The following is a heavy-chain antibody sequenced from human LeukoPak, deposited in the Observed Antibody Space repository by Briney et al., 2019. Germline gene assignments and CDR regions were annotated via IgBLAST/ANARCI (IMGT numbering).Heavy chain of an antibody. CDR1: GYRFTNYW. CDR2: IFPGDSDT. Sequence: GESLKISCKGSGYRFTNYWIGWVRQMPGKGLEWMGIIFPGDSDTRYSPSFQGQVTISADKSNSTAYLQWRSLKASDTAIYYCARWVDCSGDSCEYFDYWGQGTLVTVSS. D-gene: IGHD2-15*01. CDR3: ARWVDCSGDSCEYFDY. V-gene: IGHV5-51*01. J-gene: IGHJ4*02.